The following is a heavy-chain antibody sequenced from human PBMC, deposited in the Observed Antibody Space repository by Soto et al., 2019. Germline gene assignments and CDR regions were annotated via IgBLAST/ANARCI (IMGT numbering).Heavy chain of an antibody. V-gene: IGHV3-48*01. Sequence: EVQLVESGGDLVQPGGSLRLSCAASRFTFSDYSMNWVRQAPGKGLEWVSYISGGGETIYYADSVRGRFTISRDNAKNTLYLQMNSLRAEDTAVYYCARENAYYDILTGYLRGWFDPWGQGTLVTVSS. J-gene: IGHJ5*02. CDR1: RFTFSDYS. D-gene: IGHD3-9*01. CDR3: ARENAYYDILTGYLRGWFDP. CDR2: ISGGGETI.